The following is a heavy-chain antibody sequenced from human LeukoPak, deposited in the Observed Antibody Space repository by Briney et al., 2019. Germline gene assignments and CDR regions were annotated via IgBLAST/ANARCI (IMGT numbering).Heavy chain of an antibody. CDR2: IASDGSST. CDR1: GFSFSNYA. J-gene: IGHJ4*02. D-gene: IGHD4-23*01. CDR3: ARGRPHGNDY. Sequence: PGGSLRLSCAASGFSFSNYAMNWVRQAPGKGLVWVSRIASDGSSTTHADSVKGRFSISRDNAKNTLYLQMNSLRVEDTAVYYCARGRPHGNDYWGQGTLVTVSS. V-gene: IGHV3-74*01.